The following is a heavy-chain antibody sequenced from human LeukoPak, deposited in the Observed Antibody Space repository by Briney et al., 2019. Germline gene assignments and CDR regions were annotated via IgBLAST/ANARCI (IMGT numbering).Heavy chain of an antibody. J-gene: IGHJ4*02. CDR2: IWYDGSNK. CDR1: GFTFSSYG. Sequence: GRSLRLSCAASGFTFSSYGMHWVRQAPGKGLEWVAVIWYDGSNKYYADSVKGRFTISRDNSKNTLYLQMNSLRAEDTAVYYCARDHGSSQWLVLDFDYWGQGTLVTVSS. V-gene: IGHV3-33*01. CDR3: ARDHGSSQWLVLDFDY. D-gene: IGHD2-21*01.